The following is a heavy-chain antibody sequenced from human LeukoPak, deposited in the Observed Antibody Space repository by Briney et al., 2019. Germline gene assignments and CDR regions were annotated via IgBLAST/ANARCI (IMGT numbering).Heavy chain of an antibody. J-gene: IGHJ4*02. D-gene: IGHD6-13*01. CDR3: ARERPSGDSSSWFMEGYFDI. Sequence: SVKVSCKASGGTFSSYAITWVRQAPGQGLEWMGRIIPIFGTANYAQKFQGRVTITTDESTSTAYMELSTLRSDDTAVYYCARERPSGDSSSWFMEGYFDIWGQGTLVTVS. CDR2: IIPIFGTA. V-gene: IGHV1-69*05. CDR1: GGTFSSYA.